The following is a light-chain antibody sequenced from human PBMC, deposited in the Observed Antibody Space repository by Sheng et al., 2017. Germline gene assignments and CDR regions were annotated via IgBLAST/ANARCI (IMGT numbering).Light chain of an antibody. CDR2: EGS. CDR1: SSDVGSQNV. Sequence: QSALTQPASVSGSPGESITISCIGTSSDVGSQNVVSWYRQDPGKAPKLMIYEGSERPSGVSNRFSGSKSGNTASLTISGLQAEDEADYYCCSYTRSSTYVFGTGTKVTVL. CDR3: CSYTRSSTYV. J-gene: IGLJ1*01. V-gene: IGLV2-23*01.